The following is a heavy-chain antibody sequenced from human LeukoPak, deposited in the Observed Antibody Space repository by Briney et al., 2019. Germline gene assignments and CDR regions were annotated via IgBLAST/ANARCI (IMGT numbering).Heavy chain of an antibody. CDR2: IYHSGST. CDR1: GGSISGSNW. Sequence: SETLSLTCAVSGGSISGSNWWSWVRQPPGKGLEWIGEIYHSGSTNYNPSLKSRVTISVDKSKNQFSLKLSSVTAADTAVYYCARGDTTVTTFFDYWGQGTLVTVSS. CDR3: ARGDTTVTTFFDY. D-gene: IGHD4-17*01. J-gene: IGHJ4*02. V-gene: IGHV4-4*02.